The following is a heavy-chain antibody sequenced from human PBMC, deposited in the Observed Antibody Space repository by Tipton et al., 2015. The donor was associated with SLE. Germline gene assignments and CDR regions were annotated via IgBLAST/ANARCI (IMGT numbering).Heavy chain of an antibody. CDR3: AKDPNSSGWSLRFDY. CDR1: GFTFSSYA. J-gene: IGHJ4*02. CDR2: ISGSGGST. Sequence: GSLRLSCAASGFTFSSYAMSWVRQAPGKGLGWVSAISGSGGSTYYADSVKGRFTISRDNSKNTLYLQMNSLRAEDTAVYYCAKDPNSSGWSLRFDYWGQGTLVTVSS. V-gene: IGHV3-23*01. D-gene: IGHD6-19*01.